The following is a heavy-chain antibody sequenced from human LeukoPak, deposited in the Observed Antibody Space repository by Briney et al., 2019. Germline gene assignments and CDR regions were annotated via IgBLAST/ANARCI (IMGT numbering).Heavy chain of an antibody. D-gene: IGHD3-22*01. J-gene: IGHJ4*02. CDR3: ARDHYDSSGMDYFDR. CDR1: GVSFRNYY. Sequence: PSETLSLTCTVSGVSFRNYYWSWIRQPPGKGLEWIANIWHSGITNYNPSLKSRVTISVDPSKNQFSLRLSSVTAADTAVYYCARDHYDSSGMDYFDRWGQGTLVTVAS. V-gene: IGHV4-59*12. CDR2: IWHSGIT.